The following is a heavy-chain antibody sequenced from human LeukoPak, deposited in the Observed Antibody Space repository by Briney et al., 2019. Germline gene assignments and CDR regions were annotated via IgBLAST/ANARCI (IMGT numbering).Heavy chain of an antibody. D-gene: IGHD1-26*01. CDR3: VRDPGEQLAIDPHFDF. J-gene: IGHJ4*02. CDR2: INTYNGDT. CDR1: GYSFTTCG. V-gene: IGHV1-18*01. Sequence: ASVKVSCKASGYSFTTCGISWVRQAPGQGLEWMGWINTYNGDTNYAQNVQGRLTIATDTATTTVYMELGSLRSDDTATYFCVRDPGEQLAIDPHFDFWGLGTPVTVSS.